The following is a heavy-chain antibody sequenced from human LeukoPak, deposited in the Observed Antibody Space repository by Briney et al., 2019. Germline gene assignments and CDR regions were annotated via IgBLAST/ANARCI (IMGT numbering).Heavy chain of an antibody. CDR1: GGSISTISYY. CDR3: ATARDAGWFDP. CDR2: VYYSGTT. Sequence: SETLSLTCTVSGGSISTISYYWVWIRQPPGKGLEWIGSVYYSGTTYYNPSLKSRVTISVDTSKNRFSLNLNSVTAADTAVYCATARDAGWFDPWGQGTLVTVSS. V-gene: IGHV4-39*07. J-gene: IGHJ5*02.